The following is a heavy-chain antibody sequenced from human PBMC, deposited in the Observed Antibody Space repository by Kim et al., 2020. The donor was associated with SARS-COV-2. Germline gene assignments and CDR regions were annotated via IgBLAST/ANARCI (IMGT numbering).Heavy chain of an antibody. Sequence: GGSLRLSCAASGFTFSSYSMNWVRQAPGKGLEWVSSISSSSSYIYYADSVKGRFTISRDNAKNSLYLQMNSLRAEDTAVYYCARASLDRHYYYGMDVWGQGTTVTVSS. J-gene: IGHJ6*02. CDR2: ISSSSSYI. V-gene: IGHV3-21*01. CDR3: ARASLDRHYYYGMDV. CDR1: GFTFSSYS.